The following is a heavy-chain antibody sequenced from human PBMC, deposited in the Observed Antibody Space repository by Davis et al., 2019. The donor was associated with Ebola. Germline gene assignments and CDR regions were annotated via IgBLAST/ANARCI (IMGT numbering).Heavy chain of an antibody. D-gene: IGHD2-2*02. J-gene: IGHJ4*02. CDR3: AKGIVVVPTSIMSYFDF. CDR1: GFTFKNYA. V-gene: IGHV3-23*01. Sequence: PGGSLRLSCVASGFTFKNYAMSWVRQPPGTGLQWASGISGSGSSESYAASVRDRFTIARDNSKNTLSLQINSLRAEDTAIFFCAKGIVVVPTSIMSYFDFWGQGALVTVSS. CDR2: ISGSGSSE.